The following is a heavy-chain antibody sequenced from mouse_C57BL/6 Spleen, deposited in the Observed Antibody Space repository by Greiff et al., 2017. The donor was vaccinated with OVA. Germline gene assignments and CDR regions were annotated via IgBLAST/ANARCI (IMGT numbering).Heavy chain of an antibody. Sequence: QVQLKQPGAELVMPGASVKLSCKASGYTFTSYWMHWVKQRPGQGLEWIGEIDPSDSYTNYNQKFKGKSTLTVDKSSSTAYMQLSSLTSEDSAVYYCAMITTVEGAYWGQGTLVTVSA. D-gene: IGHD1-1*01. V-gene: IGHV1-69*01. J-gene: IGHJ3*01. CDR1: GYTFTSYW. CDR3: AMITTVEGAY. CDR2: IDPSDSYT.